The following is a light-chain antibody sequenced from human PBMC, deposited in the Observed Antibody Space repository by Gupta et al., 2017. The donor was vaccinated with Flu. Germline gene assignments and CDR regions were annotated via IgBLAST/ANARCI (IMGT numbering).Light chain of an antibody. Sequence: QLVLTQSPSASASLGASVKLTCTLSSGHSNYVIAWHQQQPEKGPRYLMRLNSDGSHSKGDGIPDRFSGSTSGAERYLTISSLQSEDEADYYCQTWGTGSWVFGGGTKLTVL. CDR3: QTWGTGSWV. CDR2: LNSDGSH. J-gene: IGLJ3*02. V-gene: IGLV4-69*01. CDR1: SGHSNYV.